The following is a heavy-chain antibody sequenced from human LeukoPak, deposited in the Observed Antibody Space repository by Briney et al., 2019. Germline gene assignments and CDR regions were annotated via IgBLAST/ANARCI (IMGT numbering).Heavy chain of an antibody. CDR3: ARGREMATIDY. D-gene: IGHD5-24*01. CDR2: IIPIFGTA. V-gene: IGHV1-69*13. CDR1: GGTFSSYA. J-gene: IGHJ4*02. Sequence: ASVKVSCKASGGTFSSYAISWVRQAPGQGLEWMGGIIPIFGTANYAQKFQGRVTITADESTSTAYMGLSSLRSEDTAVYYCARGREMATIDYWGQGTLVTVSS.